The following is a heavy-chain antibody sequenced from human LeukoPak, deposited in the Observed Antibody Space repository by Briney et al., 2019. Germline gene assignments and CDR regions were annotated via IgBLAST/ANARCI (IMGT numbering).Heavy chain of an antibody. V-gene: IGHV4-39*01. J-gene: IGHJ4*02. CDR1: GGSISGSSYY. CDR3: ARLVVYYGVF. Sequence: SETLSLTCTVSGGSISGSSYYWGWIRQPPGKGLEWIGSIYYSGSTYYNPSLKSRVTISVDTSKNQFSLKLSSVTAADTAVYYCARLVVYYGVFWGQGTLVTVSS. CDR2: IYYSGST. D-gene: IGHD3-22*01.